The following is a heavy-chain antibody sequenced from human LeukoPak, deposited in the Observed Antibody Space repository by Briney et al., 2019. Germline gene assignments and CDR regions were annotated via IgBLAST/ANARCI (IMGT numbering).Heavy chain of an antibody. CDR3: ANSGRPQGPFDY. D-gene: IGHD1-1*01. Sequence: QAGGSLRLSCAASEFTFSSYGMHWVRQAPGKGLEWVAFNRCDGSNKYYADSVKGRFTISRDNSKNTLYLQMNSLRAEDTAVYYCANSGRPQGPFDYWGQGTLVTVSS. J-gene: IGHJ4*02. CDR1: EFTFSSYG. CDR2: NRCDGSNK. V-gene: IGHV3-30*02.